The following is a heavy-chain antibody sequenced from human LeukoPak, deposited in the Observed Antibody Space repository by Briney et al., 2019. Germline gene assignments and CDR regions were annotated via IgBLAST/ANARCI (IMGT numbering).Heavy chain of an antibody. CDR2: IIGSGTRT. D-gene: IGHD3-10*01. J-gene: IGHJ4*02. Sequence: GGSLRLSCSASGFTFSNYDFSWVRQAPGKGLDWVSGIIGSGTRTYYADSVKGRFTISRDNSKNMLFLQMNALGDEDTAVYYCAFMVRRLARPEQQGGYWGPGTLVTVSS. CDR1: GFTFSNYD. CDR3: AFMVRRLARPEQQGGY. V-gene: IGHV3-23*01.